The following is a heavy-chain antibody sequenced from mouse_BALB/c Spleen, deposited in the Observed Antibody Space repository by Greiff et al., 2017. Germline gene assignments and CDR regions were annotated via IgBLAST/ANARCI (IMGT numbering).Heavy chain of an antibody. Sequence: VQLVESGPGLVAPSQSLSITCTVSGFSLTGYGVNWVRQPPGKGLEWLGMIWGDGSTDYNSALKSRLSISKDNSKSQVFLKMNSLQTDDTARYSCARDRSITTAGFAYWGQGTLVTVSA. V-gene: IGHV2-6-7*01. CDR1: GFSLTGYG. J-gene: IGHJ3*01. CDR2: IWGDGST. CDR3: ARDRSITTAGFAY. D-gene: IGHD1-2*01.